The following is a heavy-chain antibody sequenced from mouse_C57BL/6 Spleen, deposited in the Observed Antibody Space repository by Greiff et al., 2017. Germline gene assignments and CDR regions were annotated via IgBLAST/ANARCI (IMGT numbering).Heavy chain of an antibody. CDR2: ISSGGSYT. CDR3: ARKYYGSSPYYFDY. V-gene: IGHV5-6*01. D-gene: IGHD1-1*01. Sequence: DVHLVESGGDLVKPGGSLKLSCAASGFTFSSYGMSWVRQTPDKRLEWVATISSGGSYTYYPDSVKGRFTISRDNAKNTLYLQMSSLKSEDTAMYYCARKYYGSSPYYFDYWGQGTTLTVSS. J-gene: IGHJ2*01. CDR1: GFTFSSYG.